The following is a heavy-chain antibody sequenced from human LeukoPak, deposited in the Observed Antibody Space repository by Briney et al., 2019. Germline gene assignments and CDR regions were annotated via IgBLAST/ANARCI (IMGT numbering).Heavy chain of an antibody. CDR3: ARASRPVDAFDI. V-gene: IGHV3-23*01. CDR1: GFTFSSYA. J-gene: IGHJ3*02. Sequence: GGSLRLSCAASGFTFSSYAMSWVRQAPGKGLEWVSAISGSGGSTYYADSVKGRFTISRDNSKNTLYLQMNSLRAEDTAVYYCARASRPVDAFDIWGQGTMVTASS. CDR2: ISGSGGST.